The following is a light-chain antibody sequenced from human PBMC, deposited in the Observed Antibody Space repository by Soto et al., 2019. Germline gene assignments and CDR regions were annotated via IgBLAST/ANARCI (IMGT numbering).Light chain of an antibody. CDR1: QSVSSY. J-gene: IGKJ2*01. CDR3: QLHSNWPFMYT. V-gene: IGKV3-11*01. CDR2: DAS. Sequence: EIVLTQSPATLSLSPGERATLSCRASQSVSSYLAWYQQKPGQAPRLLIYDASNRATGISARLSGSGSGTDFTLTISSLEPEDFAVYFYQLHSNWPFMYTFGQGTKQEIK.